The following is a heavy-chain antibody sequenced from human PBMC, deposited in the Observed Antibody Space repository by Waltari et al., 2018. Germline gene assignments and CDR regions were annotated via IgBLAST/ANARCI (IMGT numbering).Heavy chain of an antibody. CDR1: GGSTSTYY. CDR2: IHYSGSS. Sequence: QVQLQESGPGLVKPSETLSLTCTVSGGSTSTYYWSWVRQSPGKGLEWIGDIHYSGSSGDNPTCRSVVAISHDPPNNQFSLMRRSGTAADAAIYYCARADTSTSYFYYYMDVWGKGTTVTVSS. CDR3: ARADTSTSYFYYYMDV. D-gene: IGHD1-26*01. V-gene: IGHV4-59*01. J-gene: IGHJ6*03.